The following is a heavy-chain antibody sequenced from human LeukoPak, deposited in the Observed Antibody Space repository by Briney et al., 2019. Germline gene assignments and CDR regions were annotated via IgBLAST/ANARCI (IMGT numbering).Heavy chain of an antibody. CDR1: GYMFSGSY. CDR2: VDPEDGKA. J-gene: IGHJ4*02. D-gene: IGHD4-11*01. CDR3: AAGAITTGY. Sequence: ASVKISCKVSGYMFSGSYMHWVQQVPGNGLEWMGRVDPEDGKAIYAKKFQGRVTMTADTSIDTAYMDLSSLKSEDTAVYYCAAGAITTGYWGQGTLVTVSS. V-gene: IGHV1-69-2*01.